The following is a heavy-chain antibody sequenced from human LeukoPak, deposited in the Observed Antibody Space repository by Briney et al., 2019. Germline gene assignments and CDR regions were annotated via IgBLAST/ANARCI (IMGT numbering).Heavy chain of an antibody. Sequence: PSETLSLTCAVSGYSISSGYYWGWIRQPPGKGLEWIGYIYYSGSTNYNPSLKSRVTISVDTSKNQFSLKLSSVTAADTAVYYCARGTTSFQYYFDYWGQGTPVTVSS. J-gene: IGHJ4*02. CDR2: IYYSGST. CDR3: ARGTTSFQYYFDY. V-gene: IGHV4-61*01. CDR1: GYSISSGYY. D-gene: IGHD2-2*01.